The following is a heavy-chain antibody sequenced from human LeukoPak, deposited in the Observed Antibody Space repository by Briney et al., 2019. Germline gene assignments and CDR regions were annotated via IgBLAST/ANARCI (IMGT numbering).Heavy chain of an antibody. Sequence: GGSLRLSCAASGFTFSSYAMHWVRQAPGKGLEWVAVISYDGSNKYYADSVKGRFTISRDNSKNTLYLQMNSLRAEDTAVYYCARDPAYGNYEFGYYGMDVWGQGTTVTVSS. D-gene: IGHD4-11*01. CDR2: ISYDGSNK. J-gene: IGHJ6*02. CDR1: GFTFSSYA. CDR3: ARDPAYGNYEFGYYGMDV. V-gene: IGHV3-30-3*01.